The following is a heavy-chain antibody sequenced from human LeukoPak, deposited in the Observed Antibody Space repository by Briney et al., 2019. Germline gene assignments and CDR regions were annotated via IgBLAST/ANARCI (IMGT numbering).Heavy chain of an antibody. CDR1: GFTFSNYG. J-gene: IGHJ4*02. Sequence: GGSLRLSCAASGFTFSNYGLNWVRQAPGKGLEWVSHISSSGSAKYYADSVKGRFTISRDNAKNSLYLQMNSLRAEDTAVYYCARDGFGGGYFDYWGQGTLVTVSS. D-gene: IGHD3-10*01. CDR3: ARDGFGGGYFDY. CDR2: ISSSGSAK. V-gene: IGHV3-48*04.